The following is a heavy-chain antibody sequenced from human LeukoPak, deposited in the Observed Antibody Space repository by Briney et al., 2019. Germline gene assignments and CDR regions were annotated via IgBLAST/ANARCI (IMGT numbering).Heavy chain of an antibody. CDR1: GFTFSDYY. D-gene: IGHD2-2*01. J-gene: IGHJ4*02. CDR2: ISSSGSTI. CDR3: ASAVPAAASFDY. Sequence: PGGSLRLSCAASGFTFSDYYMSWIRQAPGKGLEWVSYISSSGSTIYYPDSVKGRFTISRDNAKNSLYLQMNSLRAEDTAVYYCASAVPAAASFDYWGQGTLVTVSS. V-gene: IGHV3-11*04.